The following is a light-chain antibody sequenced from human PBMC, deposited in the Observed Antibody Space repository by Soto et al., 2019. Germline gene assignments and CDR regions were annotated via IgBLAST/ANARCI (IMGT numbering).Light chain of an antibody. J-gene: IGLJ3*02. CDR3: ASYTAINTWV. CDR1: SSDVDVYNY. CDR2: EVS. V-gene: IGLV2-14*01. Sequence: QSVLTQPASVSGSPGQSITISCTGTSSDVDVYNYVSWYQHHPGKATKVVIYEVSNRPSGVSNRFSASKSGNTASLTISGLQAEDEADYYCASYTAINTWVFGGGTKVTVL.